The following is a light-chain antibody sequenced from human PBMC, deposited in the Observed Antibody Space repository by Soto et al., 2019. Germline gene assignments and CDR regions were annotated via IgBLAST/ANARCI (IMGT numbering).Light chain of an antibody. CDR2: DAS. Sequence: DIQMTQSPSTLSASIGDRVTITCRASQSIVRWLAWYQHKPGRAPKLLIYDASTLESGVPSRFSGRASGTEFTLATNSLQPDDFATYYCQQYNNHCTFGQATKVEIK. J-gene: IGKJ1*01. CDR3: QQYNNHCT. V-gene: IGKV1-5*01. CDR1: QSIVRW.